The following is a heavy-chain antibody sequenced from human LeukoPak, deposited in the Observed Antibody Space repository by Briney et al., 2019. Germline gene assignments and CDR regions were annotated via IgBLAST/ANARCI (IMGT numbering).Heavy chain of an antibody. J-gene: IGHJ3*02. V-gene: IGHV4-34*01. CDR1: GGSFSGYY. D-gene: IGHD6-19*01. CDR2: INHSGST. Sequence: PSETLSLTCAAYGGSFSGYYWSWIRQPPGKGLEWIGEINHSGSTNYNPSLKSRVTISVDTSKNQFSLKLSSVTAADTAVYYCARGTRRYSSGWYPSSFDIWGQGTMVTVSS. CDR3: ARGTRRYSSGWYPSSFDI.